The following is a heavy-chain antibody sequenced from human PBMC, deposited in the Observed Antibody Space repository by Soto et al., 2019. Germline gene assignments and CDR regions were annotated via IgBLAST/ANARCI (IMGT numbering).Heavy chain of an antibody. CDR3: ARKDSSWSEFDY. CDR2: IYYSGST. Sequence: SETLSLTCTVSGGSISSGGYYWSWIRQHPGKGLEWIGYIYYSGSTYYNPSLKSRVTISVDTSKNQFSLKLSSVTAADTAVYYCARKDSSWSEFDYWGQGTLVTVSS. D-gene: IGHD6-13*01. V-gene: IGHV4-31*03. J-gene: IGHJ4*02. CDR1: GGSISSGGYY.